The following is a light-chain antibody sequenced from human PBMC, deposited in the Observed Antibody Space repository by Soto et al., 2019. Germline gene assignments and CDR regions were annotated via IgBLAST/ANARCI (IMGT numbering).Light chain of an antibody. Sequence: QSVLRQPASVSGSPGQSITISCTGTNSDVGGYNYVSWYQCHPGKAPKLILYEVSNRPSGVSNRLSGSKSGNTASLTISGLQADDEADYYCCSYTSSSIRVFGGGTKLTVL. CDR3: CSYTSSSIRV. CDR2: EVS. V-gene: IGLV2-14*01. J-gene: IGLJ3*02. CDR1: NSDVGGYNY.